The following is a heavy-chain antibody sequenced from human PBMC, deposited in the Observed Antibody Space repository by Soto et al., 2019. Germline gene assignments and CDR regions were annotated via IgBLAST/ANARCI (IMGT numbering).Heavy chain of an antibody. CDR1: GFTFSDYY. Sequence: QVQLVKSGGGLVKPGGSLRLSCAASGFTFSDYYMSWIRQAPGKGLEWVSYISSSSRYTNYADSVKGRFTISRDNAKNSLYLQMNSLRAEDTAVYYCAREGTVVTPGGLSRYFDLWGRGTLVTVSS. CDR2: ISSSSRYT. V-gene: IGHV3-11*06. D-gene: IGHD2-21*02. CDR3: AREGTVVTPGGLSRYFDL. J-gene: IGHJ2*01.